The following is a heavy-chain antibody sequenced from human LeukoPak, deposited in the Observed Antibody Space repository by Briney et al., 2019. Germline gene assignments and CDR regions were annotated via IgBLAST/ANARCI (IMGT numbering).Heavy chain of an antibody. CDR3: ARGSIWFGEFNWFDP. V-gene: IGHV3-7*01. CDR2: IKQDGSEK. D-gene: IGHD3-10*01. J-gene: IGHJ5*02. Sequence: GGSLRLSCAASGFTFSSYWMSWVCQAPGKGLEWVANIKQDGSEKYYVDSVKGRFTISRDNAKNSLYLQMNSLRAEDTAVYYCARGSIWFGEFNWFDPWGQGTLVAVSS. CDR1: GFTFSSYW.